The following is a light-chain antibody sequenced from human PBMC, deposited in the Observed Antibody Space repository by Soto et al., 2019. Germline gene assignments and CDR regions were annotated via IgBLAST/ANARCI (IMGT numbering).Light chain of an antibody. CDR3: QQSASSVT. Sequence: DTGLTQSPGTVSLSPGETATLTCSASHSVSSTFLAWYQQKPGQAPTLLIYDADTRATGIPDRFSGSGFGTHFTLTISSLEPEDFAMYYCQQSASSVTFGQGTRLEI. CDR1: HSVSSTF. J-gene: IGKJ5*01. V-gene: IGKV3-20*01. CDR2: DAD.